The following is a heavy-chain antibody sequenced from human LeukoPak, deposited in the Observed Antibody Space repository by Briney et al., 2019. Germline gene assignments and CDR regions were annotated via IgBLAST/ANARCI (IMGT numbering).Heavy chain of an antibody. D-gene: IGHD6-13*01. J-gene: IGHJ5*02. CDR2: ISSNGGST. V-gene: IGHV3-64D*09. CDR1: GFMFSSYS. Sequence: GGSLRLSCAASGFMFSSYSMNWVRQAPGQGLEYVSGISSNGGSTYYADSVKGRFTISRDNSKNTLYLQMSSLRAEDTAVYYCVKGGSSTWSWFDPWGQGTLVTVSS. CDR3: VKGGSSTWSWFDP.